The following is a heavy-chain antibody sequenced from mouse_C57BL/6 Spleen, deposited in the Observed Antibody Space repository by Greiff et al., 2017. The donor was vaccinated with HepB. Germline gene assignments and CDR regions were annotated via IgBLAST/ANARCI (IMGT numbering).Heavy chain of an antibody. CDR1: GYTFTSYG. Sequence: VKLMESGAELARPGASVKLSCKASGYTFTSYGISWVKQRTGQGLEWIGEIYPRSGNTYYNEKFKGKATLTADKSSSTAYMELRSLTSEDSAVYFCASHGGGDYWGQGTSVTVSS. V-gene: IGHV1-81*01. CDR2: IYPRSGNT. CDR3: ASHGGGDY. J-gene: IGHJ4*01.